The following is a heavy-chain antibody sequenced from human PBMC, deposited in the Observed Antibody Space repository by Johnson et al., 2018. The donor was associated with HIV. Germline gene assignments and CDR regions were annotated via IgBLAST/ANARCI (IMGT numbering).Heavy chain of an antibody. D-gene: IGHD6-6*01. CDR2: IKQDGSER. V-gene: IGHV3-7*01. J-gene: IGHJ3*02. Sequence: VQLVESGGGVVQPGGSLRLSCAASGFTFSSYWMSWVRQAPGKGLEWVANIKQDGSERYYVDSVKGRFTISRANAKNSLYLQLNSLRDEDTAVYYCAKAVAARPQGNDGAFDIWGQGTMVTV. CDR3: AKAVAARPQGNDGAFDI. CDR1: GFTFSSYW.